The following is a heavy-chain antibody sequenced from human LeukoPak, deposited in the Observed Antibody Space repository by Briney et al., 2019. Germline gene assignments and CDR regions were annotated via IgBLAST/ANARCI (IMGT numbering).Heavy chain of an antibody. CDR2: INHSGST. CDR1: GGSFSGYY. CDR3: ARGDTFNWFDP. J-gene: IGHJ5*02. D-gene: IGHD3-16*01. Sequence: SETLSLTCAVYGGSFSGYYWSWIRQPPGKGLEWIGEINHSGSTNYNPSLKSRVTISVDTSKNQFSLKLSSVTAADTAVCYCARGDTFNWFDPWGQGTLVTVSS. V-gene: IGHV4-34*01.